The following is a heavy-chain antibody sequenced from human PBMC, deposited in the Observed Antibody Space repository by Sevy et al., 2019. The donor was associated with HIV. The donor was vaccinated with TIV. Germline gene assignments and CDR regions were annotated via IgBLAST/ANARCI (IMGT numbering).Heavy chain of an antibody. D-gene: IGHD4-4*01. CDR2: ISYDGSNK. Sequence: GGSLRLSRAASGFTFSSYGMHWVRQAPGKGLEWVAVISYDGSNKYYADSVKGRFTISRDNSKNTLYLQMNSLRAEDTAVYYCAKDHYSNYVGYYYYGMDVWGQGTTVTVSS. CDR3: AKDHYSNYVGYYYYGMDV. CDR1: GFTFSSYG. V-gene: IGHV3-30*18. J-gene: IGHJ6*02.